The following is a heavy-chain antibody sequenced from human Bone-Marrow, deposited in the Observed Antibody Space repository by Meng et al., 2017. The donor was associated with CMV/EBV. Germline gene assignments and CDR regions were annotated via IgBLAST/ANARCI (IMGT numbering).Heavy chain of an antibody. CDR3: ARGYSYGYTGIDY. J-gene: IGHJ4*02. V-gene: IGHV4-34*01. Sequence: SQTLPLTYAVYGGSFSGYYWSWIRQPPGKGLEWIGEINHSGSTNYNPSLKSRVTISVDTSKNQFSLKLSSVTAADTAVYYCARGYSYGYTGIDYWGQGTLVTVSS. CDR2: INHSGST. D-gene: IGHD5-18*01. CDR1: GGSFSGYY.